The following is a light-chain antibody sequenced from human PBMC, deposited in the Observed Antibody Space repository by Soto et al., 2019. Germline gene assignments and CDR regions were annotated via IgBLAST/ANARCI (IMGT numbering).Light chain of an antibody. V-gene: IGKV3-11*01. Sequence: ETVLTQSPATLSLSPGERATLSCRASQSVDIYLAWYQQKPGQAPRLLIYDASNRATGIPARFSGSGSGTDFTLTISSLEPEVFALYYCQQRKHWPPLTFGQGTRLEIK. CDR3: QQRKHWPPLT. CDR2: DAS. CDR1: QSVDIY. J-gene: IGKJ5*01.